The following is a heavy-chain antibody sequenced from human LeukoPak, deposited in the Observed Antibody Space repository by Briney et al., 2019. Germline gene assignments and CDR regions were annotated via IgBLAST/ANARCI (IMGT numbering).Heavy chain of an antibody. CDR2: IYPGSGST. V-gene: IGHV1-46*01. J-gene: IGHJ4*02. D-gene: IGHD2-8*01. CDR3: ARDNDFDY. Sequence: RASVKVSCKASGYTFTSYYIHWVRQAPGQGLEWMGIIYPGSGSTSYAQKFQGRVTMTRDMSTSTVYMELSSLRSEDTAVYYCARDNDFDYWGQGTLVTVSS. CDR1: GYTFTSYY.